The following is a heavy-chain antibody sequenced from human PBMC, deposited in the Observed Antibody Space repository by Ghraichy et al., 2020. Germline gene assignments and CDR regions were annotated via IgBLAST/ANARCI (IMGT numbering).Heavy chain of an antibody. J-gene: IGHJ4*02. V-gene: IGHV3-74*01. D-gene: IGHD6-19*01. CDR2: INSDGSST. CDR1: GFTFSSYW. CDR3: ARVRVGSGWSDYFDY. Sequence: GGSLRLSCAASGFTFSSYWMHWVRQAPGKGLVWVSRINSDGSSTSYADSVKGRFTISRDNAKNTLYLQMNSLRAEDTAVYYCARVRVGSGWSDYFDYWGQGTLVTVSS.